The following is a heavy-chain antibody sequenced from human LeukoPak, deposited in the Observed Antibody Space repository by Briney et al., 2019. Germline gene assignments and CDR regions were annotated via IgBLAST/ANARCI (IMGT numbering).Heavy chain of an antibody. Sequence: PGGSLRLSCAASGFTFSSYGMHWVRQAPGKGLEWVAVIWSDGSTQDYADSVKGRFTISRDNAKNSLYLQMNSLRAEDTAMYYCAREPGSSSWLDYWGQGTLVTVSS. CDR3: AREPGSSSWLDY. CDR2: IWSDGSTQ. CDR1: GFTFSSYG. J-gene: IGHJ4*02. D-gene: IGHD6-13*01. V-gene: IGHV3-33*01.